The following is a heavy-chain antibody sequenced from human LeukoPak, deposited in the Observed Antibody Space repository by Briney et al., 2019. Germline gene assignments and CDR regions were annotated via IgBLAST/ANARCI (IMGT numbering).Heavy chain of an antibody. CDR2: INPICGST. V-gene: IGHV1-46*01. Sequence: GASVKVSCKASGYTFTSYYMHWLRQAPGQGLGWRGIINPICGSTSYAQKFQGRVTMTRDTSTSTVYMELSSLRSEDTAVYYCARVPRNYDSSGYYYKIPIFDYWGQGTLVTVSS. J-gene: IGHJ4*02. CDR1: GYTFTSYY. D-gene: IGHD3-22*01. CDR3: ARVPRNYDSSGYYYKIPIFDY.